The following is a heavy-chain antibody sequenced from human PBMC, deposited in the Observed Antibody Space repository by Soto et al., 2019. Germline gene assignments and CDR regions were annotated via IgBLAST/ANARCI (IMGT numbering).Heavy chain of an antibody. Sequence: GGSLRLSCAASGFTFSSYGMHWVRQAPGKGLEWVAVISYDGSNKYYADSVKGRFTISRDNSKNTLYLQMNSLRAEDTAVYYCAKDPKKDILTGYYDIGYYYYYMDVWGKGTTVTVSS. CDR1: GFTFSSYG. D-gene: IGHD3-9*01. CDR2: ISYDGSNK. V-gene: IGHV3-30*18. J-gene: IGHJ6*03. CDR3: AKDPKKDILTGYYDIGYYYYYMDV.